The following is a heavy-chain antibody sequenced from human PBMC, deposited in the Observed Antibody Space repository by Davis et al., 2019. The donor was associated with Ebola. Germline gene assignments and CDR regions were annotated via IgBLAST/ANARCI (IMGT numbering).Heavy chain of an antibody. Sequence: ASVKVSCKASGYTFTDYYIHWVRQAPGQGLEWMGWINPHSGDTHYPQRFQGRVTMTGDTSISTVYMQLSSLRSDDTAVYYCARVRPVRFWNDDYSEQPENWFDPWGQGTLVTVSS. D-gene: IGHD1-14*01. V-gene: IGHV1-2*02. CDR3: ARVRPVRFWNDDYSEQPENWFDP. CDR1: GYTFTDYY. CDR2: INPHSGDT. J-gene: IGHJ5*02.